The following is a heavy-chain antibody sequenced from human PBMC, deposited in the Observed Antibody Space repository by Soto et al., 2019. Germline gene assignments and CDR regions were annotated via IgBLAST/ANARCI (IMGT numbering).Heavy chain of an antibody. CDR1: GFTVSTNY. Sequence: EVQLVESGGGLVQPGGSLRLSCAASGFTVSTNYMSWVRQAPGKGLEWVSVIYSGGSTYYADSVKGRFTISRDNSKNTLYLQMNSLRAEDTAVYYCARERCGGCSCYSDWGQGTLVTVSS. CDR3: ARERCGGCSCYSD. CDR2: IYSGGST. D-gene: IGHD2-15*01. V-gene: IGHV3-66*01. J-gene: IGHJ4*02.